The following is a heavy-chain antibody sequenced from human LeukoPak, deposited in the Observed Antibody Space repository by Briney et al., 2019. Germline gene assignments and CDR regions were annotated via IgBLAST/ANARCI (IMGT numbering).Heavy chain of an antibody. CDR3: AREDDYALDY. CDR1: GFTFSSYA. D-gene: IGHD4-17*01. Sequence: GGSLRLSCAASGFTFSSYAMHWVRQAPGKGLEWVAVISYDGSSEYYADSVRGRFTISRDNSKNTLYLQMNSLRAEDTAVYHCAREDDYALDYWGQGTLVTVSS. J-gene: IGHJ4*02. CDR2: ISYDGSSE. V-gene: IGHV3-30-3*01.